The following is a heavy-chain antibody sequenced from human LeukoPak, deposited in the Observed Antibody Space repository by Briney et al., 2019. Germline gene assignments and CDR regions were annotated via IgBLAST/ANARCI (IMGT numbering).Heavy chain of an antibody. V-gene: IGHV4-59*12. D-gene: IGHD6-6*01. CDR3: ARGTSYSSSSLWFDP. CDR2: IYYSGST. J-gene: IGHJ5*02. Sequence: SETLSLTCTVSGGSISSYYWSWIRQPPGKGLEWIGYIYYSGSTNYNPSLKSRVTISVDTSKNQFSLKLSSVTAADTAVYYCARGTSYSSSSLWFDPWGQGTLVTVSS. CDR1: GGSISSYY.